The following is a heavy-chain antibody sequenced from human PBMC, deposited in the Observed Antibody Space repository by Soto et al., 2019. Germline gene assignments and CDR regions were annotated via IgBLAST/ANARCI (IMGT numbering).Heavy chain of an antibody. V-gene: IGHV3-30-3*01. J-gene: IGHJ5*02. D-gene: IGHD3-3*01. Sequence: GGSLRLSCAASGFTFSSYAMHWVRQAPGKGLEWVAVISYDGSNKYYADSVKGRFTISRDNSKNTLYLQMNSLRAEDTAVYYCAKDQNYDGFDTWGQGTLVTVSS. CDR3: AKDQNYDGFDT. CDR1: GFTFSSYA. CDR2: ISYDGSNK.